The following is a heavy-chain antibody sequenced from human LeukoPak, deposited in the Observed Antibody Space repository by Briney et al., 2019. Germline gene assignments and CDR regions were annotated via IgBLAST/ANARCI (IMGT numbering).Heavy chain of an antibody. J-gene: IGHJ4*02. CDR1: GGSISSSTTYY. V-gene: IGHV4-39*07. CDR2: IYYTGST. Sequence: KSTQTLSLTCSVSGGSISSSTTYYWGWIRQPPGKGLEWIGNIYYTGSTYYNPSLKSRVTISVDTSKNQFSLKLSSVTAADTAVYYCARDLSDCGGDCSAFDSWGQGTLVTVSS. D-gene: IGHD2-21*02. CDR3: ARDLSDCGGDCSAFDS.